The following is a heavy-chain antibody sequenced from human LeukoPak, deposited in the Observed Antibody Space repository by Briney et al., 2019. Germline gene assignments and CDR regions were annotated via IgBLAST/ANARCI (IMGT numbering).Heavy chain of an antibody. J-gene: IGHJ4*02. CDR3: ARNPSGYHFDY. V-gene: IGHV5-51*01. CDR2: IYPGDSET. CDR1: GYTFTSNW. Sequence: GDSLKISCKGSGYTFTSNWIGWVRQMPGKGLEWMGIIYPGDSETRYSPSFQGQVTMSADKSISTAYLQWSSLEASDTAMYYCARNPSGYHFDYWGQGTLVTVSS. D-gene: IGHD6-13*01.